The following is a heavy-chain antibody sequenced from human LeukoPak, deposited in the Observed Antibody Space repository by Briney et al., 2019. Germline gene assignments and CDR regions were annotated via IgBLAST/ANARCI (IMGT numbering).Heavy chain of an antibody. CDR1: GFIFSDYY. D-gene: IGHD3-22*01. J-gene: IGHJ4*02. CDR2: ISDSGSTI. Sequence: PGGSLRLSCAASGFIFSDYYMTWIRQTPGKGLEWLSYISDSGSTINYADSVKGRLTISRDNAKKSLFLQMNSLRAEDTAVYYCAIYYDSSGSIDHWGQGNLVTVSS. V-gene: IGHV3-11*01. CDR3: AIYYDSSGSIDH.